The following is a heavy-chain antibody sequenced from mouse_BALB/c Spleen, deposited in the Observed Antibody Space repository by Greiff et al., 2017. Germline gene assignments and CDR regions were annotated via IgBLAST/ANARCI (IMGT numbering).Heavy chain of an antibody. J-gene: IGHJ3*01. CDR1: GYAFSSYW. Sequence: QVQLQQSGAELVRPGSSVKISCKASGYAFSSYWMNWVKQRPGQGLEWIGQIYPGDGDTNYNGKFKGKATLTADKSSSTAYMQLSSLTSEDSAVKFCARGGDGAWFAYWGQGTLVTVSA. CDR2: IYPGDGDT. D-gene: IGHD3-3*01. CDR3: ARGGDGAWFAY. V-gene: IGHV1-80*01.